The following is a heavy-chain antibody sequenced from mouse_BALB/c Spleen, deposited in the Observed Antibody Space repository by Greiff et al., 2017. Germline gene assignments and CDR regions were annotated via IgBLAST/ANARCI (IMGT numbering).Heavy chain of an antibody. Sequence: EVKLMESGGDLVKPGGSLKLSCAASGFTFSSYGMSWVRQTPDKRLEWVATISSGGSYTYYPDSVKGRFTISRDNAKNTLYLQMSSLKSEDTAMYYCAREDYGYDYWGQGTLVTVSA. D-gene: IGHD1-2*01. CDR1: GFTFSSYG. J-gene: IGHJ3*01. CDR2: ISSGGSYT. CDR3: AREDYGYDY. V-gene: IGHV5-6*01.